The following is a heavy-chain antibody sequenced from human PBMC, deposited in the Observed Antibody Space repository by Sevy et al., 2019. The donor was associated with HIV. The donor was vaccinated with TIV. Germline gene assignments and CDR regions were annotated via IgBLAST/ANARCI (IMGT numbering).Heavy chain of an antibody. CDR3: ARGGLTYYYDSSGSNSVYLDY. D-gene: IGHD3-22*01. CDR2: MNPSGGST. Sequence: ASVKVSCKASGYTFTSYYMHWVRQAPGQGLEWMGIMNPSGGSTSYAQKFQGRVTMSRDTSTSSVYMELSSLRSEDTAVYYCARGGLTYYYDSSGSNSVYLDYWGQGALVTVSS. V-gene: IGHV1-46*01. J-gene: IGHJ4*02. CDR1: GYTFTSYY.